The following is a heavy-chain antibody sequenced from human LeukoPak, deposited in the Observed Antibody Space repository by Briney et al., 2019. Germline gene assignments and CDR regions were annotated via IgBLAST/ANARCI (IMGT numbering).Heavy chain of an antibody. J-gene: IGHJ6*02. D-gene: IGHD2-15*01. CDR3: AHIGSGGSSGYYGMDV. CDR1: GFSLSTSGVG. Sequence: SGPTLVNPTQTLTLTCTFSGFSLSTSGVGVGWIRQPPGKALEWLALIYWNDDKRYSPSLKSRLTITQDTSKNQVVLTMTNMDPVDTATYYCAHIGSGGSSGYYGMDVWGQGTTVTVSS. CDR2: IYWNDDK. V-gene: IGHV2-5*01.